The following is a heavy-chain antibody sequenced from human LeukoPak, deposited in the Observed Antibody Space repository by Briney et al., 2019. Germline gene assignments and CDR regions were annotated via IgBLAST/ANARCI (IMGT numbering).Heavy chain of an antibody. CDR2: INPNSGGT. J-gene: IGHJ4*02. V-gene: IGHV1-2*02. D-gene: IGHD1-7*01. Sequence: ASVKVSCKASGYTFTGYYMHWVRQAPGQGLEWMGWINPNSGGTNYARKFQGRVTMTRDTSISTAYMELSRLRSDDTAVYYCARETLLTGTTSGWGQGTLVTVSS. CDR3: ARETLLTGTTSG. CDR1: GYTFTGYY.